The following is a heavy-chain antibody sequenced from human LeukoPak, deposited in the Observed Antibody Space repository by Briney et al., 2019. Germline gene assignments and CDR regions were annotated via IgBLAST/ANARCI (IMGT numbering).Heavy chain of an antibody. V-gene: IGHV3-21*01. CDR1: GFTFTTYA. CDR3: ASGIRERGFDY. Sequence: GGSLRLSCAASGFTFTTYAMNWVRQAPGRGLEWVSSIEPSGFTIFYANSVKGRFTISRDNAKNSLYLQMNSLRPDDTALYFCASGIRERGFDYWGHGTLVTVSS. D-gene: IGHD1-1*01. CDR2: IEPSGFTI. J-gene: IGHJ4*01.